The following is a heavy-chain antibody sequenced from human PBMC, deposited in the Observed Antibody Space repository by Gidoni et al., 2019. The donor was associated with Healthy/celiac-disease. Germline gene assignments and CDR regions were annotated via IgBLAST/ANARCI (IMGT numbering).Heavy chain of an antibody. Sequence: QVQLVVYGGGVVQPGRSLIISCAASGCTFSSYAMHWVSPAPGKGLEWVAVISYDGSNKYSVVSVNGRFTISRDNSKNTRYLQMNRLRAEDTAVYYCARVPRGYSYGDYWGQGTLVTVSS. CDR2: ISYDGSNK. J-gene: IGHJ4*02. V-gene: IGHV3-30*04. D-gene: IGHD5-18*01. CDR1: GCTFSSYA. CDR3: ARVPRGYSYGDY.